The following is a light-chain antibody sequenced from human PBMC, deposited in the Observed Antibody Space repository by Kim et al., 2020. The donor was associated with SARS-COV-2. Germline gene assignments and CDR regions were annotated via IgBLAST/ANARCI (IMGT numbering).Light chain of an antibody. J-gene: IGLJ2*01. CDR2: FDN. V-gene: IGLV3-21*01. Sequence: APGKTARITWGAHNIGIKSVHWYQQRPGQAPGPIIYFDNDRPSGIPERFSGSNSGNTATLTISRVEVGDEADYYCQVWDNSRDVVVIGGGTQLTVL. CDR3: QVWDNSRDVVV. CDR1: NIGIKS.